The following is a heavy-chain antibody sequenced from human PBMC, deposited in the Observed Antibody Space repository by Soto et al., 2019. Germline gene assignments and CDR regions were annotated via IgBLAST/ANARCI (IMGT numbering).Heavy chain of an antibody. CDR2: IIPIFGTA. J-gene: IGHJ6*02. V-gene: IGHV1-69*13. CDR1: GGTFSSYA. CDR3: ARDREAAAGDYYYYGMDV. Sequence: SVKVSCKASGGTFSSYAISWVRQAPGQGLEWMGGIIPIFGTANYAQKFQGRVTITADESTSTAYMELSSLRSEDTAVYYCARDREAAAGDYYYYGMDVWGQGTTVTVSS. D-gene: IGHD6-13*01.